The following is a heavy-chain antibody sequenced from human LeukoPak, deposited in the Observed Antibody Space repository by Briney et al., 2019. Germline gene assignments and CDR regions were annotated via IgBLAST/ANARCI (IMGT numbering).Heavy chain of an antibody. CDR3: ARGGFYGDYDY. CDR1: GYTFTNYY. V-gene: IGHV1-46*01. Sequence: ASVKVSWKTSGYTFTNYYIHWVRRAPGQGLEWMGKINPSGGSTSYPQKFQGRVTMTRDTSTTTVYMELSTLRSEDTAVYYCARGGFYGDYDYWGQGTLVTVSS. J-gene: IGHJ4*02. D-gene: IGHD4-17*01. CDR2: INPSGGST.